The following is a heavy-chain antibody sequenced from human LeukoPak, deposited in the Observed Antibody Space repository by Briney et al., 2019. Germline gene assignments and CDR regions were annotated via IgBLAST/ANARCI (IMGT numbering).Heavy chain of an antibody. CDR1: GGSISSGGYY. Sequence: SETLSLTCTVSGGSISSGGYYWSWIRQHPGKGLEWIGYIYYSGSTYYNPSLKSRVTISVDTSKNQFPLKLSSVTAADTAVYYCVRGPYGSGSYTWDQGTLVTVST. CDR2: IYYSGST. J-gene: IGHJ5*02. CDR3: VRGPYGSGSYT. D-gene: IGHD3-10*01. V-gene: IGHV4-31*03.